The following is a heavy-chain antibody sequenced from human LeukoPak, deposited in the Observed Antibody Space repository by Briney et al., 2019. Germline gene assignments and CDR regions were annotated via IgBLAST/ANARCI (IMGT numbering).Heavy chain of an antibody. J-gene: IGHJ6*03. CDR3: ARGDSSSWGNYYYMDV. D-gene: IGHD6-13*01. V-gene: IGHV4-4*07. CDR2: IYTSGST. CDR1: GGSISSYY. Sequence: PSETLSLTCTVSGGSISSYYWSWIRQPAGKGLEWIGRIYTSGSTNYNPSLKSRVTMSVDTSKNQFSLKLSSVTAADTAVYYCARGDSSSWGNYYYMDVWGKGTTVTVSS.